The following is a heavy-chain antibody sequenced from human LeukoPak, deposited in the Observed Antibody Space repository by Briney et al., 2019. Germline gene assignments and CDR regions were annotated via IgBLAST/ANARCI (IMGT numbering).Heavy chain of an antibody. CDR1: GFTFSSYS. CDR3: AKNGDRGAYCSGGTCYPYYYYYMDV. J-gene: IGHJ6*03. V-gene: IGHV3-21*04. D-gene: IGHD2-15*01. Sequence: GGSLRLSCAASGFTFSSYSMNWVRQAPGKGLEWVPSISSSSSYIYYADSVKGRFTTSRDNAKNSLYLQMNSLRAEDTAIYYCAKNGDRGAYCSGGTCYPYYYYYMDVWGKGTTVTISS. CDR2: ISSSSSYI.